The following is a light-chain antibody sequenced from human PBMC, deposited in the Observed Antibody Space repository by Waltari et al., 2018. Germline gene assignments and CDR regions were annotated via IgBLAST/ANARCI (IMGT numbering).Light chain of an antibody. CDR1: NIGSKS. Sequence: SYVLTQPPSVSVAPGETARITCGGNNIGSKSVHWYQQEPGQAPILVIYYNNDRPSGIPERFSGSNSGNTATLTISRVDAGDEADYYCQVWDSDSDHVVFDGGTKLAVL. J-gene: IGLJ2*01. CDR3: QVWDSDSDHVV. V-gene: IGLV3-21*01. CDR2: YNN.